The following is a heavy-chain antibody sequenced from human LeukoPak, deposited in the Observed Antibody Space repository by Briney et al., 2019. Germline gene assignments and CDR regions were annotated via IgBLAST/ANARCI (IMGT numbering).Heavy chain of an antibody. CDR1: GFTFSDYY. V-gene: IGHV3-11*04. CDR2: ISSSGSTI. J-gene: IGHJ4*02. Sequence: GGSLRLSCAASGFTFSDYYMSWIRQAPGKGLEWVSYISSSGSTIYYADSVKGRFTISRDNAKNSLYLQMNSLRAEDTAVYYCAREISLDCSSTSCSPFDYWGQGTLVTVSS. D-gene: IGHD2-2*01. CDR3: AREISLDCSSTSCSPFDY.